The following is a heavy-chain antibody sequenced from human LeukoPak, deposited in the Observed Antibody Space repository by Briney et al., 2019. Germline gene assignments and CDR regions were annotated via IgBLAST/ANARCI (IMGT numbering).Heavy chain of an antibody. CDR1: GFTFNNYA. Sequence: GGSLRLSCAASGFTFNNYAMTWVRQAPGKGLEWVSVVSGSGDNTNYADSVKGRFTISRDNSKNTLFLQMNSLRTEDTAVYFCARWGNDYSQFDSWGQGTLVTVSS. CDR2: VSGSGDNT. CDR3: ARWGNDYSQFDS. V-gene: IGHV3-23*01. D-gene: IGHD4-11*01. J-gene: IGHJ4*02.